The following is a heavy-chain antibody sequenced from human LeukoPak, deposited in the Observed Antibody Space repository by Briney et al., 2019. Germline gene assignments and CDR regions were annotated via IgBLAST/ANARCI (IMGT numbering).Heavy chain of an antibody. CDR1: GFTFSSYS. D-gene: IGHD2-2*01. CDR3: ARGSRFGGYQLIS. V-gene: IGHV3-21*01. J-gene: IGHJ4*02. Sequence: PGGSLRLSCAASGFTFSSYSMNWVRQAPGKGLEWVSSISSSSSYIYYADSVKGRFTISRDNAKNSLYLQMNSLRAEDTAVYYCARGSRFGGYQLISWGQGTLVTVSS. CDR2: ISSSSSYI.